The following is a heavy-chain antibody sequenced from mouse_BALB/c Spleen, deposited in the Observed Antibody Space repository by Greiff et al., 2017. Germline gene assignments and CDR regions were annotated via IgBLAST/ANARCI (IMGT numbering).Heavy chain of an antibody. CDR3: ARGDITTVVVDYAMDY. Sequence: EVQVVESGGGLVQPGGSRKLSCAASGFTFSSFGMHWVRQAPEKGLEWVAYISSGSSTIYYADTVKGRFTISRDNPKNTLFLQMTSLRSEDTAMYYCARGDITTVVVDYAMDYWGQGTSVTVSS. V-gene: IGHV5-17*02. CDR2: ISSGSSTI. J-gene: IGHJ4*01. CDR1: GFTFSSFG. D-gene: IGHD1-1*01.